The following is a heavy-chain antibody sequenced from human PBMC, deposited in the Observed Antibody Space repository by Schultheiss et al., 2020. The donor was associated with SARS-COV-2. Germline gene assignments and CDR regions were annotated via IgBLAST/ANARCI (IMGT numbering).Heavy chain of an antibody. CDR2: ISSSSSYI. J-gene: IGHJ4*02. CDR1: GFTFSSYA. D-gene: IGHD1-26*01. Sequence: GGSLRLSCAASGFTFSSYAMSWVRQAPGKGLEWVSSISSSSSYIYYADSVKGRFTISRDNSKNSLYLQMNSLRAEDTALYYCAKDMALVGAKGFDYWGQGTLVTVSS. CDR3: AKDMALVGAKGFDY. V-gene: IGHV3-21*04.